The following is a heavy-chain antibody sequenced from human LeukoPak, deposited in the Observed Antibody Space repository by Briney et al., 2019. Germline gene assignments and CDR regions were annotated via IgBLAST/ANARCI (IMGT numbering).Heavy chain of an antibody. V-gene: IGHV3-30-3*01. CDR2: ISYDGSNK. D-gene: IGHD3-3*01. J-gene: IGHJ6*03. Sequence: GGSLRLSCAASGFTFSSYAMHWVRQAPGKGLEWVAVISYDGSNKYYADSVKGRFTISRDNSKNTLYLQMNSLRAEDTAVYYCARDLTLLEAHYYYYYYMDVWGKGTTVTVSS. CDR1: GFTFSSYA. CDR3: ARDLTLLEAHYYYYYYMDV.